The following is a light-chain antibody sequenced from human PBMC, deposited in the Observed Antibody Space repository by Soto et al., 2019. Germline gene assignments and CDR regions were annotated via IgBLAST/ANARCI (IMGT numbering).Light chain of an antibody. V-gene: IGKV1-39*01. CDR3: QQSYRIPPWT. CDR1: QSISTF. J-gene: IGKJ1*01. Sequence: DIQMTQSPSSLSASVGDRVTSTFRASQSISTFLNWYQQRPGKAPELLIYAASNLQSGVPSRFSGSGSGTDFALTISSLQPEDFATYYCQQSYRIPPWTFGQGTKVDIK. CDR2: AAS.